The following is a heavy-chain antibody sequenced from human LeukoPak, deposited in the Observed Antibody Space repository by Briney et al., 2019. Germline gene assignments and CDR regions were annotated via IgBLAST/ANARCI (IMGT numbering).Heavy chain of an antibody. Sequence: SSETLSLTCTVSGGSISSYYWSWIRQPPGEGLEWIGFIYYSGSTNYNPSLKSRVTISVDTSKNQFSLKLSSVTAADTAVYYCARGPAGTFFDYWGQGTLVTVSS. D-gene: IGHD6-13*01. J-gene: IGHJ4*02. CDR2: IYYSGST. V-gene: IGHV4-59*01. CDR3: ARGPAGTFFDY. CDR1: GGSISSYY.